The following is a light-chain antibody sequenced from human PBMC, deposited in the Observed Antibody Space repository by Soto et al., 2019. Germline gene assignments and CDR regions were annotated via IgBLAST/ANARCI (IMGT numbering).Light chain of an antibody. V-gene: IGLV2-11*01. CDR3: CSYAGSYTIV. Sequence: QSVLTQPRSVSGSPGQSVTLSCTGTSSDVGGYHYVSWYQHHPGKAPKIIIYDVNKRPSGVPDRFSGSKSGNTASLTISGLQTEDEDDYYCCSYAGSYTIVFGVGTKLTVL. CDR1: SSDVGGYHY. J-gene: IGLJ2*01. CDR2: DVN.